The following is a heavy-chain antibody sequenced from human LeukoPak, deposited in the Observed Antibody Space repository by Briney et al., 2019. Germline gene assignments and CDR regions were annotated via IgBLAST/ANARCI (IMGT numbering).Heavy chain of an antibody. D-gene: IGHD3-22*01. CDR1: GGSLSTDA. J-gene: IGHJ3*01. CDR2: IIPMFRSV. CDR3: VKERRDFYESSAYGAFDL. V-gene: IGHV1-69*13. Sequence: SVRVSCKASGGSLSTDAFSWVRQAPGQGLQWMGGIIPMFRSVNYAQRVQDRVTITADESTNTVYMDLSSLRFEDTAVYYCVKERRDFYESSAYGAFDLWGQGTMVTVSS.